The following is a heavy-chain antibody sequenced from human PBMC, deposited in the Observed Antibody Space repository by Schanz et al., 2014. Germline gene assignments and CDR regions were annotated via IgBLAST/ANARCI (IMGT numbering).Heavy chain of an antibody. V-gene: IGHV3-30-3*01. D-gene: IGHD2-15*01. Sequence: QVQLVESGGGLVKPGGSLRLSCAAYGFTLSSYAMHWVRQAPGKGLEWVAVISYDGSNKYYADSVKGRFTISRDNSKNTLYLQMNTLRAEDAAVYYCARDRRYCSGGSCLTFDYWGQGTLVNVSS. J-gene: IGHJ4*02. CDR1: GFTLSSYA. CDR3: ARDRRYCSGGSCLTFDY. CDR2: ISYDGSNK.